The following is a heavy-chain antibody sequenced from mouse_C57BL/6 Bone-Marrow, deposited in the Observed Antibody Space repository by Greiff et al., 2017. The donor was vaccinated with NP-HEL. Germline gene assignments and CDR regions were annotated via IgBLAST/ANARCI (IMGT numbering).Heavy chain of an antibody. CDR3: ARGFYNGSSYEGYFDV. D-gene: IGHD1-1*01. CDR2: ILPSIGRT. J-gene: IGHJ1*03. Sequence: QVQLQQSGSELRSPGSSVKLSCKDFDSAVFPIAYMCWVRQQPGHGFEWVGGILPSIGRTIYGEKFEDKATLDADTLSNTAYLELNSLTSEDSAIYYGARGFYNGSSYEGYFDVWGTGTTVTVSS. CDR1: DSAVFPIAY. V-gene: IGHV15-2*01.